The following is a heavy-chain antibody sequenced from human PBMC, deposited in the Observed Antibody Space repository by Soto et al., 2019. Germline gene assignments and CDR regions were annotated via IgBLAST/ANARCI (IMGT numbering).Heavy chain of an antibody. V-gene: IGHV2-5*02. CDR2: IYWDDDK. Sequence: QITLKESGPTLVKPTQTLTLTCTFSGFSLSTTAVGVGWIRQPPGRALEWLALIYWDDDKRYSPSLNSRLTITKDTSKNQVVLTMTNMDPVATATYYCAHIAYAWVLGGFDYWGQGTLVTVSS. D-gene: IGHD3-16*01. CDR1: GFSLSTTAVG. J-gene: IGHJ4*02. CDR3: AHIAYAWVLGGFDY.